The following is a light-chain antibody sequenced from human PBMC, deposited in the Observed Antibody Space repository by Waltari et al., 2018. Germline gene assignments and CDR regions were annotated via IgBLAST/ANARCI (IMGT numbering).Light chain of an antibody. CDR2: QNN. J-gene: IGLJ2*01. Sequence: QSVLTQPPSASGTPGQRVTISCSGSSSNIGNNYVYWYRQPPGTAPKLLIYQNNHRPSGVPGRFAGSKSGTSASLAISGLRSEDEADYYCAAWDDSLSGVVFGGGTKLTVL. V-gene: IGLV1-47*01. CDR1: SSNIGNNY. CDR3: AAWDDSLSGVV.